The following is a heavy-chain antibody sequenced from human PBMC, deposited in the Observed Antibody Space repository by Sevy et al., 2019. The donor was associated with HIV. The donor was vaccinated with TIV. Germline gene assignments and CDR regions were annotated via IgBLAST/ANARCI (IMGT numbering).Heavy chain of an antibody. J-gene: IGHJ4*02. CDR3: ARESGYTVNWSPGDH. Sequence: GGSLRLSCKASGLTFNSHAMHWVRQAPGKGLEWVAVISYNGGHTFYGDSVKGRFIISRDNSKNTVYLEMNSLKVEDTALYYCARESGYTVNWSPGDHWGQGTLVTVSS. D-gene: IGHD1-1*01. CDR2: ISYNGGHT. CDR1: GLTFNSHA. V-gene: IGHV3-30-3*01.